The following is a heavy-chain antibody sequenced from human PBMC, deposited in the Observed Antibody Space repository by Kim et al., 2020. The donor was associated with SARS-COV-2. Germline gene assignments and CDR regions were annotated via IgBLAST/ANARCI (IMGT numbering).Heavy chain of an antibody. CDR3: ARDYYDSTDYYYGMDV. J-gene: IGHJ6*02. Sequence: LKSRVTISVDTSKNQLSLKLSSVTAADTAVYYCARDYYDSTDYYYGMDVWGQGTTVTVSS. V-gene: IGHV4-31*02. D-gene: IGHD3-22*01.